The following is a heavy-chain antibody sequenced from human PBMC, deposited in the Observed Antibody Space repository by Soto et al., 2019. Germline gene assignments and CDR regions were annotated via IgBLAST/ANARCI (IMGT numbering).Heavy chain of an antibody. Sequence: GGSLKLSCAASGFTFSTYWMSWVRQAPGKGLEWVANIKQDGSDKYYVDSVKGRFTISRDNAKNSLYLQMNSLRAEDTAVYYCARDRSRSLYWGQGTLVTVSS. CDR1: GFTFSTYW. V-gene: IGHV3-7*01. D-gene: IGHD6-13*01. CDR3: ARDRSRSLY. CDR2: IKQDGSDK. J-gene: IGHJ4*02.